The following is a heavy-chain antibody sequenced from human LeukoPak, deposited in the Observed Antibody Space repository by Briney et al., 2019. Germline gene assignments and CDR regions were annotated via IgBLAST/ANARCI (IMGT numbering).Heavy chain of an antibody. V-gene: IGHV1-2*02. CDR2: INPNSGGT. Sequence: ASVKVSCKASGYTFTDYYIHWVRQAPGQGLEWMGWINPNSGGTNHAQKFQGRVTMTKDTSISTAYMELSRLRSDDTAVYSCARVQVAGTRDAFDIWGQGTMVTVSS. D-gene: IGHD6-19*01. CDR1: GYTFTDYY. CDR3: ARVQVAGTRDAFDI. J-gene: IGHJ3*02.